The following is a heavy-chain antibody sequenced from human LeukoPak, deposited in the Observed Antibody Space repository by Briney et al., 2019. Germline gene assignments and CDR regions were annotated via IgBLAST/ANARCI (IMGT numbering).Heavy chain of an antibody. V-gene: IGHV7-4-1*02. CDR3: ARDYTVTLGTTTYFQH. CDR2: INTNTGNP. D-gene: IGHD1-7*01. J-gene: IGHJ1*01. Sequence: ASVKVSCKASGFTFTAYHMHWVRQAPGQGLELMGWINTNTGNPTYAQGFRGRFVFSLDTSVSTAYLQINSLKAEDTAVYYCARDYTVTLGTTTYFQHWGQGTLVTVSS. CDR1: GFTFTAYH.